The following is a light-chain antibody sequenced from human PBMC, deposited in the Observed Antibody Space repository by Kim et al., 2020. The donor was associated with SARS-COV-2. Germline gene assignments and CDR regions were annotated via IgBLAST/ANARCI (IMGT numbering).Light chain of an antibody. Sequence: GQSVTTSVTGTSGNIGAYDYVSWYQQRPGKAPKLMIYDVTKRPSGVPDRYSGSKSGNTASLTISGLQAEDEADYYCCSYTGRNTLLFGGGSELTVL. CDR2: DVT. V-gene: IGLV2-11*03. CDR1: SGNIGAYDY. CDR3: CSYTGRNTLL. J-gene: IGLJ3*02.